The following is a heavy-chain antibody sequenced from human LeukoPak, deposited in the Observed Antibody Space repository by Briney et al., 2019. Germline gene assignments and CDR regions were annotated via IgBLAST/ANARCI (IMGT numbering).Heavy chain of an antibody. V-gene: IGHV4-59*01. CDR2: IYYSGSS. CDR1: GGSISSYY. D-gene: IGHD3-22*01. J-gene: IGHJ6*02. CDR3: ARSYYYDSSGYYFPFYYYYYGMDV. Sequence: SETLSLTCTVSGGSISSYYWSWIRQPPGKGLEWIGYIYYSGSSNYNPSLKSRVTISVDTSENQFSLKLGSVTAADTAVYYCARSYYYDSSGYYFPFYYYYYGMDVWVQGTTVTVSS.